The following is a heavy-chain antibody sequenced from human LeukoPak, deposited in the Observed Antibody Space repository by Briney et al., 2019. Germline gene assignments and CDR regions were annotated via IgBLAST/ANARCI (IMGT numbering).Heavy chain of an antibody. CDR2: IIPIFGTT. CDR3: ARANWNGPNWFDP. V-gene: IGHV1-69*06. Sequence: GASVKVSCKASGGTFNSYAISWVRQAPGQGLEWMGGIIPIFGTTNYARKFRGRVTLTADKSTRTAYMELSSLRSEDTAVYYCARANWNGPNWFDPWGQGTLVTVSS. J-gene: IGHJ5*02. CDR1: GGTFNSYA. D-gene: IGHD1-1*01.